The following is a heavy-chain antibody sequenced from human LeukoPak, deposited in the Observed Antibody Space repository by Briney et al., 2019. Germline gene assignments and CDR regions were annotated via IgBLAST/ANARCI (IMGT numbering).Heavy chain of an antibody. D-gene: IGHD3-22*01. CDR2: ISSSSTTV. Sequence: PGGSLRLSCAASGFTFITYNMNWVRQAPGKGLEWLSYISSSSTTVYYADSVKGRFTISRDNAKNSLYLQMNTLRAEDTAVYYCAREALDYDSSAYYGQPFDYWGQGTLVTVSS. J-gene: IGHJ4*02. CDR3: AREALDYDSSAYYGQPFDY. V-gene: IGHV3-48*04. CDR1: GFTFITYN.